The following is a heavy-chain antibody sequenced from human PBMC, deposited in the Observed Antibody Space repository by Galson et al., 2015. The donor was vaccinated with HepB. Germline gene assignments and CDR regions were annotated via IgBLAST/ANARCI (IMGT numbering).Heavy chain of an antibody. CDR1: GDSVSSNSAA. CDR2: TYYRSKWYN. CDR3: AREGISPWTSPRVFDP. Sequence: CAISGDSVSSNSAAWNWIRQSPSRGLEWLGRTYYRSKWYNDYAVSVKSRITINPDTSKNQFSLQLNSVTPEDTAVYYCAREGISPWTSPRVFDPWGQGTLVTVSS. D-gene: IGHD1-1*01. J-gene: IGHJ5*02. V-gene: IGHV6-1*01.